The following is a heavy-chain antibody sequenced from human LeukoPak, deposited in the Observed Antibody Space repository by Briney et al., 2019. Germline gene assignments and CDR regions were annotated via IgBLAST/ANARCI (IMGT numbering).Heavy chain of an antibody. CDR1: GFTFSSYG. V-gene: IGHV3-33*01. CDR3: ARDPGAGFLDY. J-gene: IGHJ4*02. CDR2: IWCDGSNK. Sequence: GKSLRLSCAASGFTFSSYGMHWVRQAPGKGLEWVAVIWCDGSNKYYADSVKGRFTISRDNSKNTLYLQMNSLRAEDTAVYYCARDPGAGFLDYWGQGTLVTVSS. D-gene: IGHD3-10*01.